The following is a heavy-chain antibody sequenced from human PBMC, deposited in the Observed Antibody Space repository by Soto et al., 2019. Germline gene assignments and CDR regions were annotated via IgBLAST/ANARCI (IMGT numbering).Heavy chain of an antibody. D-gene: IGHD3-10*01. CDR2: ISYDGSNK. Sequence: QVQLVESGGGVVQPGRSLRLSCAASGFTFSSYAMHWVRQAPGKGLEWVAVISYDGSNKYYADSVKGRFTISRDNSKNTLYLQMNSLRAEDTAVYYCARGGSGSYTVMDVWAQGTTVTVSS. V-gene: IGHV3-30-3*01. CDR1: GFTFSSYA. CDR3: ARGGSGSYTVMDV. J-gene: IGHJ6*02.